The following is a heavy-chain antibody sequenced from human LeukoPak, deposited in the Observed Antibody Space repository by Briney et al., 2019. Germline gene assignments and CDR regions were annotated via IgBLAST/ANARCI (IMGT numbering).Heavy chain of an antibody. CDR3: AKGSSGYFADL. V-gene: IGHV3-53*01. CDR1: GFTVSSNY. D-gene: IGHD3-22*01. Sequence: GGSLRLSCAASGFTVSSNYMSWVRQAPGEGLEWVSVIYSGGSTYYADFVEGRFTISRDNSKNTLFLQMSSLRAEDTALYYCAKGSSGYFADLWGQGTLVTVSS. J-gene: IGHJ5*02. CDR2: IYSGGST.